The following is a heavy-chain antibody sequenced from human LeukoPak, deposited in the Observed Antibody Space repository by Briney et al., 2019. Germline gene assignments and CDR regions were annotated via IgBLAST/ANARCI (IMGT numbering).Heavy chain of an antibody. CDR1: GGSFSGYH. V-gene: IGHV4-34*01. CDR3: ARLAPQVSSSWYRGWFDP. D-gene: IGHD6-13*01. CDR2: INHSGST. J-gene: IGHJ5*02. Sequence: SETLSLTCAVYGGSFSGYHWSWIRQPPGKGLEWIGEINHSGSTNYNPSLKSRVTISVDTSKNQFSLKLSSVTAADTAVYYCARLAPQVSSSWYRGWFDPWGQGTLVTVSS.